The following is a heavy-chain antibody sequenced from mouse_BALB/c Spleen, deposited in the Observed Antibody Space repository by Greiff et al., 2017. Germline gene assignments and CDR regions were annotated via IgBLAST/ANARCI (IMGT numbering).Heavy chain of an antibody. Sequence: VKLQESGPGLVAPSQSLSITCTVSGFSLTGYGVNWVRQPPGKGLEWLGMIWGDGSTDYNSALKSRLSISKDNSKSQVFLKMNSLQTDDTARYYCARDGNYVFYYAMDYWGQGTSVTVSA. CDR3: ARDGNYVFYYAMDY. D-gene: IGHD2-1*01. CDR2: IWGDGST. J-gene: IGHJ4*01. CDR1: GFSLTGYG. V-gene: IGHV2-6-7*01.